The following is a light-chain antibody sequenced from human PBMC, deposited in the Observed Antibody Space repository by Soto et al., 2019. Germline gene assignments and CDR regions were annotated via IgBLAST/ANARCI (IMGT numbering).Light chain of an antibody. CDR1: QSISSH. CDR2: AAS. CDR3: QHLDSFPLA. V-gene: IGKV1-9*01. Sequence: DIQLTQSPSFLSASVGDRVTITCRASQSISSHVAWHRQKSGKAPMLLIYAASTLQSGVPSRFSGSGSGTEFTLTISSLHPEDFATYYCQHLDSFPLAFGGGTTVEI. J-gene: IGKJ4*01.